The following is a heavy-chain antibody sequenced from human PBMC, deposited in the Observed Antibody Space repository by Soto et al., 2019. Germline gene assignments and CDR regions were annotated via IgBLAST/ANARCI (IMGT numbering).Heavy chain of an antibody. CDR3: ARRAYGSGSYYPIDY. V-gene: IGHV4-39*01. Sequence: QLQLQESGPGLVKPSETLSLTCTVSGGSISSSSYYWGWIRQPPGKGLEWIGSIYYSGSTYYNPSLKSRVTISVDTSKNQFSLKLSSVTAADTAVYYCARRAYGSGSYYPIDYWGQGTLVTVSS. J-gene: IGHJ4*02. CDR2: IYYSGST. D-gene: IGHD3-10*01. CDR1: GGSISSSSYY.